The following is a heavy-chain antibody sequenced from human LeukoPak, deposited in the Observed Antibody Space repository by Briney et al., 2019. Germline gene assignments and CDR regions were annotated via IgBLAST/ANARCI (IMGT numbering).Heavy chain of an antibody. CDR1: GDSVSNYY. Sequence: SETLSLTCTVSGDSVSNYYWSWIRQSPGKGLEWIAFMHPGGTTKYSPSLMSRVDMSVDTSNNQFSLTLTSLTAADTAVYYCARYGVVIASTFYYMDVWGKGTAVTVSS. V-gene: IGHV4-59*02. D-gene: IGHD2-15*01. J-gene: IGHJ6*03. CDR3: ARYGVVIASTFYYMDV. CDR2: MHPGGTT.